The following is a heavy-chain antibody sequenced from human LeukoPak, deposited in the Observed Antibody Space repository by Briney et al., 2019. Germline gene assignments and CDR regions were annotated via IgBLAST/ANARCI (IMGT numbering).Heavy chain of an antibody. V-gene: IGHV3-30-3*01. J-gene: IGHJ4*02. CDR2: ISYDGGKT. Sequence: GGSLRLSCAASGFTFSSYAMHWVRQAPGKGLQWLAVISYDGGKTYYADSVEGRFTISRDNSKSTVYLEINSLRSEDTAIYYCARRSNDYWSWSQLEDWGQGTLVTVPS. CDR1: GFTFSSYA. D-gene: IGHD3-3*01. CDR3: ARRSNDYWSWSQLED.